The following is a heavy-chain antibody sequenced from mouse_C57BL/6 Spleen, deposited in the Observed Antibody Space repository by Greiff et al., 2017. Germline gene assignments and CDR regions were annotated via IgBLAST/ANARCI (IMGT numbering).Heavy chain of an antibody. J-gene: IGHJ2*01. CDR3: ARGDYYGTSGY. Sequence: QVQLQQPGAELVKPGASVTLSCKASGYTFTSYWMHWVQQRPGQGLEWIGMIHPNSGSTHYNEKFKSQATLTVDQSSSPAYMKLSSLTSEDSAVYYCARGDYYGTSGYWGQGTTLTVSS. CDR1: GYTFTSYW. V-gene: IGHV1-64*01. D-gene: IGHD1-1*01. CDR2: IHPNSGST.